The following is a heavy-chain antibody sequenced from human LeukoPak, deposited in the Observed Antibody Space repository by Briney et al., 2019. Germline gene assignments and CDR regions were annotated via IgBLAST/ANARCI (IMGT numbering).Heavy chain of an antibody. D-gene: IGHD5-24*01. CDR3: AKVPGWLQSGWFDP. Sequence: SGGSLRLSCAASGFTFSSYGMHWVRQAPGKGLEWVAVISYDGSNKYYADSVKGRFTISRDNSKTTLYLQMNSLRAEDTAVYYCAKVPGWLQSGWFDPWGQGTLVTVSS. V-gene: IGHV3-30*18. J-gene: IGHJ5*02. CDR1: GFTFSSYG. CDR2: ISYDGSNK.